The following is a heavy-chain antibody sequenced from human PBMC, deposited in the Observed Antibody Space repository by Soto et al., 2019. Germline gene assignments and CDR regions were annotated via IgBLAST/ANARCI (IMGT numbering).Heavy chain of an antibody. D-gene: IGHD4-17*01. J-gene: IGHJ3*02. V-gene: IGHV3-48*01. CDR3: AREDYGAAFDI. Sequence: EVQLVESGGGLVQPGGSLRLSCAASGFTFSSYSMNWVRQAPGKGLEWVSYISSSSSTIYYADSVKGRFTISRDNAKNSLYLQMYSLRAEDTAVYYCAREDYGAAFDIWGQGTMVTVSS. CDR2: ISSSSSTI. CDR1: GFTFSSYS.